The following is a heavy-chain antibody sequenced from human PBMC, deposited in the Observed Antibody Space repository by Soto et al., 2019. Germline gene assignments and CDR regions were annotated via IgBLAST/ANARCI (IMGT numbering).Heavy chain of an antibody. CDR3: ARDRLDSGSYHFDY. CDR1: GGSISSYY. CDR2: IYYSGST. Sequence: LSLTCTVSGGSISSYYWSWIRQPPGKGLEWIGYIYYSGSTNYNPSLKSRVTISVDTSKNQFSLKLSSVTAADTAVYYCARDRLDSGSYHFDYWGQGTLVTVSS. J-gene: IGHJ4*02. D-gene: IGHD3-10*01. V-gene: IGHV4-59*01.